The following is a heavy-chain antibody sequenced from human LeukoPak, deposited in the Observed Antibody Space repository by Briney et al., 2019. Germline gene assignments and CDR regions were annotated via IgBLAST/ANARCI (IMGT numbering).Heavy chain of an antibody. CDR1: GGSFSGYY. J-gene: IGHJ3*02. V-gene: IGHV4-34*01. CDR3: ARSHVGTSAGGVAFDI. Sequence: SETLSLTCAVYGGSFSGYYWSWIRQPPGKGLEWIGEINHSGSTNYNPSLKSRVTISVDTSKNQFSLKLSSVTAADTAVYYCARSHVGTSAGGVAFDIWGQGTMVTVSS. CDR2: INHSGST. D-gene: IGHD2-8*02.